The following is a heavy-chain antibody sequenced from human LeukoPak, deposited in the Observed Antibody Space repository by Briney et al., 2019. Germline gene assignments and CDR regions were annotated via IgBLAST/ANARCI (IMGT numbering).Heavy chain of an antibody. D-gene: IGHD2-2*01. CDR3: ALYCSSTSCRDAFDI. Sequence: GGSLRLSCAASGFTFSDYYMSWIRQAPGKGLEWVSYISSSGSTIYYADSVKGRFTISRGNAKNSLYLQMNSLRAEDTAVYYCALYCSSTSCRDAFDIWGQGTMVTVSS. J-gene: IGHJ3*02. CDR1: GFTFSDYY. V-gene: IGHV3-11*01. CDR2: ISSSGSTI.